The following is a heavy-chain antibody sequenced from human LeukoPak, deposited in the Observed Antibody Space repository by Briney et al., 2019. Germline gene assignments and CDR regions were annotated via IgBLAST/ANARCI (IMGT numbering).Heavy chain of an antibody. Sequence: GGSLRLSCAASGFTVSSNYMTWVRQAPGKGLEWASVIYSGGNTYYADSVKGRFSISRDNSKNTVYLQMNSLRAEDTAVYYCARAVEMATADYWGQGTLVTVSS. CDR3: ARAVEMATADY. CDR1: GFTVSSNY. D-gene: IGHD5-24*01. J-gene: IGHJ4*02. V-gene: IGHV3-66*01. CDR2: IYSGGNT.